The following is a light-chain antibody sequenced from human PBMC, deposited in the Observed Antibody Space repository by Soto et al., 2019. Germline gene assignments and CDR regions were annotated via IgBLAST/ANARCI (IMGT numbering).Light chain of an antibody. V-gene: IGKV3-20*01. CDR3: RQYGRSLGFA. Sequence: EIVLTQCPGTLSLSPGERATLACRRSPSHSSTYLAWYQRRPRQATRVLIYSASSTATGIPDRFSGSGSWTDFTLTISRLEPEDFAVYYCRQYGRSLGFAFGGGTKVDIK. CDR1: PSHSSTY. J-gene: IGKJ4*01. CDR2: SAS.